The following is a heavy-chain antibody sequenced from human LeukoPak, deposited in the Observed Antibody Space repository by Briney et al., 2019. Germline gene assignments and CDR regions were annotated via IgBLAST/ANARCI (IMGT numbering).Heavy chain of an antibody. V-gene: IGHV1-18*01. J-gene: IGHJ4*02. CDR3: ARVGYYGSGTGGHFDY. CDR1: GYTFTNYG. D-gene: IGHD3-10*01. CDR2: ISAYNGNT. Sequence: GASVKVSCKASGYTFTNYGISWVRQAPRQGLEWMGWISAYNGNTNYAQKLQGRVTMTTDTSTSTAYMELRSLRSDDTAVYYCARVGYYGSGTGGHFDYWGQGTLVTVSS.